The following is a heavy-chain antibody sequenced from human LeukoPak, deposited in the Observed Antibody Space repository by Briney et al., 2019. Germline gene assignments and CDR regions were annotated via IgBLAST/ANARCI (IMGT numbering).Heavy chain of an antibody. D-gene: IGHD3-16*01. CDR1: GYTFTSYD. V-gene: IGHV1-8*01. Sequence: ASVKVSCKASGYTFTSYDINWVRQATGQGLEWMGWMNPNSGNTGYAQKFQGRVTMTRNTSISTAYMELSSLRSEDTAVYYCARGWASSRRKAFDIWGQGTIVTVSS. CDR2: MNPNSGNT. CDR3: ARGWASSRRKAFDI. J-gene: IGHJ3*02.